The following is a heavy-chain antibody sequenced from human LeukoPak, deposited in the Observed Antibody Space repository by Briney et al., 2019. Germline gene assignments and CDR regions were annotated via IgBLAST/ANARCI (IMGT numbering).Heavy chain of an antibody. V-gene: IGHV1-46*01. J-gene: IGHJ6*02. D-gene: IGHD4-17*01. CDR1: GYTFTNYY. CDR2: INPSDGGT. Sequence: ASVKVSCKASGYTFTNYYLHWVRQAPGHGLEWMAIINPSDGGTYYEQKLQGRVTVTRDTSTSTVYMELSSLRSEDTAVYYCARDTRTMTAVTRGQHYYYGLDVWGQGTAVTVSS. CDR3: ARDTRTMTAVTRGQHYYYGLDV.